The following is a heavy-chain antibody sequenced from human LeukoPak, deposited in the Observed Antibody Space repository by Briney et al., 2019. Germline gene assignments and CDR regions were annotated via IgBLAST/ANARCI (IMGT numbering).Heavy chain of an antibody. CDR2: IWFDGNKK. Sequence: GRSLRLSCAASGFIFSNFGINWVRQAPGKGLEWVAVIWFDGNKKYYADSVKGRFTISRDNSKNTAYLQMNSLRAEDTAVYYCARDTLGMSTMMTGLDSWGQGTLVTVSS. CDR3: ARDTLGMSTMMTGLDS. J-gene: IGHJ4*02. CDR1: GFIFSNFG. D-gene: IGHD5-24*01. V-gene: IGHV3-33*01.